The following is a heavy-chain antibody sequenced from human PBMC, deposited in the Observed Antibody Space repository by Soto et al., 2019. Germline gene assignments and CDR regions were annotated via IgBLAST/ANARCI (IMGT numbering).Heavy chain of an antibody. CDR2: IYYSGST. CDR1: GGSVSSGSYY. J-gene: IGHJ4*02. CDR3: AREIVGATHFDY. Sequence: QVQLQESGPGLVKPSETLSLTCTVSGGSVSSGSYYWSWIRQPPGKGLEWIGYIYYSGSTNYNPSLKSRVTISVDTSKNQFFLKLSSVTAADTAVYYCAREIVGATHFDYWGQGTLVTVSS. V-gene: IGHV4-61*01. D-gene: IGHD1-26*01.